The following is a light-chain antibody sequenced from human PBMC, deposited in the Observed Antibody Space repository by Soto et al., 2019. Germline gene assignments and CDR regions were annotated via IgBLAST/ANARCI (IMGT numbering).Light chain of an antibody. V-gene: IGKV1-5*01. CDR3: HQYNNSLWT. Sequence: DIQMTQSPSTLSASVGDRVTITCRASQSISTWLAWYHQKPGKAPNLLIYDASTLETGVPSRFSGSGSGTEFTLTIRSLQAEEFATYDCHQYNNSLWTFGQGTKVDIK. CDR1: QSISTW. CDR2: DAS. J-gene: IGKJ1*01.